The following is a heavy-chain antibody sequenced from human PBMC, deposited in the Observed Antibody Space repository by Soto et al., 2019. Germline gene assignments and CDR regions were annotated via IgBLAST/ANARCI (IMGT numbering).Heavy chain of an antibody. CDR1: GGSFSGYY. J-gene: IGHJ6*02. V-gene: IGHV4-34*01. D-gene: IGHD2-2*01. Sequence: SETLSLTCAVYGGSFSGYYWSWIRQPPGKGLEWIGEINHSGSTNYNPSLKSRVTISVDTSKNQFSLKLSSVTAADTAVYYCANLGLGYCSSTSCYSLYYYYGMDVWGQGTTVTVSS. CDR2: INHSGST. CDR3: ANLGLGYCSSTSCYSLYYYYGMDV.